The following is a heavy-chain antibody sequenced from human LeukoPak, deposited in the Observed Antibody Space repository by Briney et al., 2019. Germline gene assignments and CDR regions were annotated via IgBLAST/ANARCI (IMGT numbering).Heavy chain of an antibody. V-gene: IGHV3-23*01. Sequence: GGSLRLSCAASGVTFSSYGMSWVRQAPGKGLEWVSAISDSGSDTYYADSVKGCFTISRDNSKNTLYLQMNSLRAEDTAVYYCAKRVPYSSSSVYFDYWGQGTLVTVSS. CDR2: ISDSGSDT. CDR1: GVTFSSYG. CDR3: AKRVPYSSSSVYFDY. J-gene: IGHJ4*02. D-gene: IGHD6-6*01.